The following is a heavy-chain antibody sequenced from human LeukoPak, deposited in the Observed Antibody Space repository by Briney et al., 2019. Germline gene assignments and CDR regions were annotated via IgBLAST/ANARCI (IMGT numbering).Heavy chain of an antibody. D-gene: IGHD5-12*01. CDR1: GDSITSGDSY. CDR2: IYTSGST. Sequence: SETLSLTCSVSGDSITSGDSYWTWIRQPAGRGLEGIGLIYTSGSTKYNSSLKSRITMSIHTSKNQISLQLNSVTAADTAVYYCAREYSHWGQGTLVTVSS. J-gene: IGHJ4*02. CDR3: AREYSH. V-gene: IGHV4-61*02.